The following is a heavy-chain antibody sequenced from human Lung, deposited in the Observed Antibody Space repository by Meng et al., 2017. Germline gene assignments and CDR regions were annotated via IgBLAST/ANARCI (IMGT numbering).Heavy chain of an antibody. V-gene: IGHV4-34*01. J-gene: IGHJ4*02. CDR2: INHSGST. CDR3: ARGPTTMAHDFDY. Sequence: EQERPCGAGLLEPSESLSLPCVVSGGSFSDYYWSWIRQPPGKGLEWIREINHSGSTNYNPSLESRATISVDTSQNNLSLKLSSVTAADSAVYYCARGPTTMAHDFDYWGQGTLVTVSS. D-gene: IGHD4-11*01. CDR1: GGSFSDYY.